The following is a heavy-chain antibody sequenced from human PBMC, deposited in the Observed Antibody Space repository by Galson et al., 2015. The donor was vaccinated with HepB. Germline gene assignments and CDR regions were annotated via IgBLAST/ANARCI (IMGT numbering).Heavy chain of an antibody. CDR3: ARDIGQSYDTYYPFDH. Sequence: SLRFSCAASGFPYNTFWMSWVRQVPGQGLEWVANIKQDGSETYYGDSVKGRFTISRDNAKNSLYLQMDSLRVDDTAVYYCARDIGQSYDTYYPFDHWGQGARVTVSS. CDR2: IKQDGSET. CDR1: GFPYNTFW. V-gene: IGHV3-7*01. J-gene: IGHJ4*02. D-gene: IGHD3-10*01.